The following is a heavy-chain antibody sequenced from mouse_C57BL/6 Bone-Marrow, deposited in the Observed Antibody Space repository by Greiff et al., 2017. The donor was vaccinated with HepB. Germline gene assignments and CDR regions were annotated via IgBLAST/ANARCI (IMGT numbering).Heavy chain of an antibody. D-gene: IGHD3-3*01. CDR1: GFTFSDYG. CDR3: ARPDCRVWYFDV. Sequence: EVKLVESGAGLVKPGGSLKLSCAASGFTFSDYGMHWVRQAPEKGLEWVAYISSGSSTIYYADTVKGRITISRDNAKNTLFLQITSLTSENTAMYYCARPDCRVWYFDVWGTGTTVTVSS. CDR2: ISSGSSTI. J-gene: IGHJ1*03. V-gene: IGHV5-17*01.